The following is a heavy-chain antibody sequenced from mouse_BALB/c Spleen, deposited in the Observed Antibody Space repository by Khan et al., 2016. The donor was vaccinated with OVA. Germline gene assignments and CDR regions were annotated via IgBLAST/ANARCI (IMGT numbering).Heavy chain of an antibody. CDR1: GYTFTTYT. J-gene: IGHJ3*01. CDR2: IIPSTDYT. CDR3: AKEGAYYRSDGWFAY. V-gene: IGHV1-4*01. Sequence: QVQLKESGAELARPGASVKMSCKASGYTFTTYTIHWVKQRPGQGLEWIGYIIPSTDYTTYNQKFKDKATLTADKSSSTAYMQLSSLTSDDSAVYYCAKEGAYYRSDGWFAYWCQGTLVTVSA. D-gene: IGHD2-14*01.